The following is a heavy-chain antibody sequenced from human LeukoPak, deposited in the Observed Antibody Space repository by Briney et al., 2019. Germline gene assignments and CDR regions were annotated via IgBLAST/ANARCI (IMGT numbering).Heavy chain of an antibody. V-gene: IGHV1-2*02. CDR3: ARCGSGTDLYDYYFMDV. D-gene: IGHD3-10*01. J-gene: IGHJ6*03. CDR2: INPNIGGT. Sequence: GASVKVSCKASGYTFTGFYIHWVRQAPGQGPEWMGWINPNIGGTNYAQKFRGRVSLTRDTSTSTAYMELNSLRSDDTAVYYCARCGSGTDLYDYYFMDVWGKGTMVTVSS. CDR1: GYTFTGFY.